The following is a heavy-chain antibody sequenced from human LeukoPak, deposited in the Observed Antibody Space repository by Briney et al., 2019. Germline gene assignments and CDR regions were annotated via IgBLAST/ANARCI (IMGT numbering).Heavy chain of an antibody. V-gene: IGHV4-30-2*01. CDR2: IYHSGST. CDR1: GGSLCRGGYS. CDR3: ARGQYSGYELRQLPSQ. Sequence: QTLSLTCVVSGGSLCRGGYSGSWTRQPPGKGLEWIGYIYHSGSTYYNPSLKSRVTISVDRSKNQFSLKLISVPAADTAVYYCARGQYSGYELRQLPSQWGQGTLVTVSS. J-gene: IGHJ1*01. D-gene: IGHD5-12*01.